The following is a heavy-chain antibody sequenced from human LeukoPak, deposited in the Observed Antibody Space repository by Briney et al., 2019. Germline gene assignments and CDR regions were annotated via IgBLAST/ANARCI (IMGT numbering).Heavy chain of an antibody. CDR3: ARNHDYNNHPDG. V-gene: IGHV1-18*01. J-gene: IGHJ4*02. Sequence: ASVKVSCKASGYTFNRYGFSWVRQAPGQGLEWLGWINAYNGNTNYAQKVQDRVTMTTDTSTSTAYMELRRLSSADPAVYFCARNHDYNNHPDGWGQGTLVA. CDR1: GYTFNRYG. D-gene: IGHD4-11*01. CDR2: INAYNGNT.